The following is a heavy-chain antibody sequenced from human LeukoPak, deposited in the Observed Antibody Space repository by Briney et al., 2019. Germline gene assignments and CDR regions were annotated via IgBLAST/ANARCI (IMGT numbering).Heavy chain of an antibody. CDR3: ARNHNRSGWFPNGY. CDR1: GFTFSTYA. D-gene: IGHD6-19*01. Sequence: GGSLRLSCAASGFTFSTYAMSWVRRAPGKGLEWVSSISSSSSYIYYADSVKGRFTISRDNAKNSLYLQMNSLRAEDTAVYYCARNHNRSGWFPNGYWGQGTLVTVSS. CDR2: ISSSSSYI. V-gene: IGHV3-21*01. J-gene: IGHJ4*02.